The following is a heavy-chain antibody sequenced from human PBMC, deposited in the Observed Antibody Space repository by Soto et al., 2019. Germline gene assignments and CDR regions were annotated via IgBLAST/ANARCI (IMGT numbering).Heavy chain of an antibody. V-gene: IGHV4-59*08. D-gene: IGHD5-18*01. Sequence: QVQLQESGPGLVKPSETLSLTCTVSGGSISSYYWSWIRQPPGKGLEWIGYIYYSGSTNYNPSLNIRVSISVDTSNIQFSLKLSSVTAADTVLYYCARRYGSCLDYWGQGTLVTVSS. CDR3: ARRYGSCLDY. J-gene: IGHJ4*02. CDR1: GGSISSYY. CDR2: IYYSGST.